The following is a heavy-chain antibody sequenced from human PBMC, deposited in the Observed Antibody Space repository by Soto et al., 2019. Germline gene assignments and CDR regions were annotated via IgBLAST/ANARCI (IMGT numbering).Heavy chain of an antibody. V-gene: IGHV3-21*01. CDR1: GFTFSSYS. Sequence: GGSLRLSCAASGFTFSSYSMNWVRQAPGKGLEWVSSISSSSSYIYYADSVKGRFTISRDNAKNSLYLQMNSLRAEDTAVYYCARDSGPRLRFDYWGQGTLVTVS. J-gene: IGHJ4*02. CDR2: ISSSSSYI. CDR3: ARDSGPRLRFDY. D-gene: IGHD4-17*01.